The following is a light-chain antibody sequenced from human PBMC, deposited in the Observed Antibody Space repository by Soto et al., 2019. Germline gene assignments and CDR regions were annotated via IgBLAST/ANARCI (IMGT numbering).Light chain of an antibody. Sequence: EIVLTQSPGTLSLSPGERATLSCRASQSVSSSYLAWYQQKPGQAPRLLIYGASSRATGIPDRLSGSGSGTDLTLTISRLEPEDFAVYYCQQYGSSPWTFGQGTKVDIK. CDR2: GAS. CDR3: QQYGSSPWT. V-gene: IGKV3-20*01. J-gene: IGKJ1*01. CDR1: QSVSSSY.